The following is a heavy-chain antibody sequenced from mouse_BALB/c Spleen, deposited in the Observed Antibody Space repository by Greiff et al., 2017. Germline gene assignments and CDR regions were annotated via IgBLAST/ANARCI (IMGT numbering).Heavy chain of an antibody. CDR1: GYAFSSSW. CDR3: ANGRGAY. V-gene: IGHV1-82*01. D-gene: IGHD1-1*01. Sequence: QVQLQQSGPELVKPGASVKISCKASGYAFSSSWMNWVKQRPGQGLEWIGRIYPGDGDTNYNGKFKGKATLTADKSSSTAYMQLSSLTSVDSAVYFCANGRGAYWGQGTLVTVSA. CDR2: IYPGDGDT. J-gene: IGHJ3*01.